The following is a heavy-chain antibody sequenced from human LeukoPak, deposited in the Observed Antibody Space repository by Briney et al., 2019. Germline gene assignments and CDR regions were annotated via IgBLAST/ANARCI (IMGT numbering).Heavy chain of an antibody. J-gene: IGHJ4*02. CDR2: ISAYNGNT. D-gene: IGHD3-22*01. V-gene: IGHV1-18*01. CDR3: AREQITTRRADY. CDR1: GYTFTSYD. Sequence: ASVKVSCKASGYTFTSYDINWVRQATGQGLEWMGWISAYNGNTNYAQKLQGRVTMTTDTSTSTAYMELRSLRSDDTAVYYCAREQITTRRADYWGQGTLVTVSS.